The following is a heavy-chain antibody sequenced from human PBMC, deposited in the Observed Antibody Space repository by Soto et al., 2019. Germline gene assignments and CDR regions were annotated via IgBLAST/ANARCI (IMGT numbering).Heavy chain of an antibody. CDR1: GYTFTSYY. Sequence: ASVKVSCKASGYTFTSYYMHWVRQAPGQGLEWMGIINPSGGSTSYAQKFQGRVTMTRDTSTSTVYMELSSLRSEDTAVYYCARDQEFWSGYYTSLGYWGQGTLVTVSS. J-gene: IGHJ4*02. CDR2: INPSGGST. V-gene: IGHV1-46*03. D-gene: IGHD3-3*01. CDR3: ARDQEFWSGYYTSLGY.